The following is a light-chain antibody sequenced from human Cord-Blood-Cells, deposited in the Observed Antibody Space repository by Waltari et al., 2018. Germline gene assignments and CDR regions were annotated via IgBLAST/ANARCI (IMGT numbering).Light chain of an antibody. CDR1: QGISSW. V-gene: IGKV1-5*03. J-gene: IGKJ3*01. CDR3: QQYNSYSGFT. CDR2: KVS. Sequence: DIQMTQSPSTLAASLGDRITITRRASQGISSWLAWYQQDPGKAPKLLIYKVSSLESGVPATFSGSGSGTEFTLTISTLQPDDLATYYCQQYNSYSGFTFGPGTKVDIK.